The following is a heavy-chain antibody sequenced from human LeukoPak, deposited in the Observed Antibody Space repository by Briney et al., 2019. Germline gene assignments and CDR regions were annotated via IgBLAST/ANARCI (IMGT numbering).Heavy chain of an antibody. Sequence: ASVKVSCKASGYSFTNYLIHWMRQAPGQSLQWMGWINTATTETKYSQNFQGRVTITRDTSARTAYLELSSLRSEDTALYFCARDSGAFDYWGQGTPVTVSS. D-gene: IGHD2-15*01. CDR2: INTATTET. J-gene: IGHJ4*02. CDR3: ARDSGAFDY. V-gene: IGHV1-3*04. CDR1: GYSFTNYL.